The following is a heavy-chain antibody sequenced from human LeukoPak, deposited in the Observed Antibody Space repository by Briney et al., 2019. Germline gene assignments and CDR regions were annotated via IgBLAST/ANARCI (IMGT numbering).Heavy chain of an antibody. Sequence: GGSRRLSCAAAGFTFSSYSMNWVRQAPGKGLEWVSSISSSSSYIYYADSVKGRFTISRDNSKNSLYLQMNSLRAENTPVYYCARAPSSSSLALNSWGQGNLVTVSS. CDR2: ISSSSSYI. J-gene: IGHJ4*02. D-gene: IGHD6-6*01. CDR1: GFTFSSYS. V-gene: IGHV3-21*01. CDR3: ARAPSSSSLALNS.